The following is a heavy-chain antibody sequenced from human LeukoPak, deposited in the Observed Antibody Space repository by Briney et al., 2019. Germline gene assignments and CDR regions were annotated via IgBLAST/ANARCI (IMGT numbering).Heavy chain of an antibody. CDR2: IFYRGST. CDR3: ASSPNQYFIDY. Sequence: SQTLSLTCTVSGASISSGAYYWSWIRQHPGKGLESIGYIFYRGSTYYNPSLKSRLTISVDTSKNQFSLKLNSVTDADTVVYYCASSPNQYFIDYWGQGALVTVSS. V-gene: IGHV4-31*03. J-gene: IGHJ4*02. D-gene: IGHD1-14*01. CDR1: GASISSGAYY.